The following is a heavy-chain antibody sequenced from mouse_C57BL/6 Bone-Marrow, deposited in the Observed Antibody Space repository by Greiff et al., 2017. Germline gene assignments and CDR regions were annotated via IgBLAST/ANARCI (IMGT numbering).Heavy chain of an antibody. J-gene: IGHJ4*01. V-gene: IGHV1-59*01. CDR3: AREGLHWYYAMDY. CDR2: IDPSDSYT. D-gene: IGHD3-3*01. CDR1: GYTFTSYW. Sequence: QVQLQQPGAELVRPGTSVKLSCKASGYTFTSYWMHWVKPRPGQGLEWIGVIDPSDSYTNYNQKFKGKATLTVDTSSSTAYMQLSSLTSEDSAVYYCAREGLHWYYAMDYWGQGTLVTVSS.